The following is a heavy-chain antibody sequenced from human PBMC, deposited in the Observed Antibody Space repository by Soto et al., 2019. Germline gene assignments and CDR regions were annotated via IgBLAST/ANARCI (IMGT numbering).Heavy chain of an antibody. D-gene: IGHD3-22*01. CDR2: ISAYNGNT. V-gene: IGHV1-18*01. J-gene: IGHJ4*02. CDR1: GYTFTSYG. CDR3: ARDYTYYYDSSGYYGFDY. Sequence: GASVKVSCKASGYTFTSYGISWVRQAPGQGLEWMGWISAYNGNTNYAQKLQGRVTMTTDTSTSTAYMELRSLRSDDTAVYYCARDYTYYYDSSGYYGFDYWGQGTLVTVSS.